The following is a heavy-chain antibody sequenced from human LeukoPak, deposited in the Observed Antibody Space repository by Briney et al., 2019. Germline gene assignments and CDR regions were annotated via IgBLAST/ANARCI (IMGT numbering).Heavy chain of an antibody. CDR2: IYYSGST. CDR1: GGSISSYY. D-gene: IGHD5-18*01. J-gene: IGHJ4*02. Sequence: SETLPLTCTVSGGSISSYYWSWIRQPPGKGLEWIGYIYYSGSTNYNPSLKSRVTISVDTSKNQFSLKLSSVTAADTAVYYCASGGYSYGPLDYWGQGTLVTVSS. V-gene: IGHV4-59*01. CDR3: ASGGYSYGPLDY.